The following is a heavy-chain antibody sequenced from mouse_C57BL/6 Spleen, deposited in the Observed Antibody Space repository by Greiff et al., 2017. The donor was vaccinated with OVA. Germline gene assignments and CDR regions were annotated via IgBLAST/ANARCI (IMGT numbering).Heavy chain of an antibody. J-gene: IGHJ2*01. Sequence: VQLQQPGAELVKPGASVKLSCKASGYTFTSYWMQWVKQRPGQGLEWIGEIDPSDSYTNSNQKFKGKATLTVDTSSSTAYMQLSSLTSEDSAVYYCARSGITTVGYFDYWGQGTTLTVSS. CDR1: GYTFTSYW. CDR3: ARSGITTVGYFDY. CDR2: IDPSDSYT. V-gene: IGHV1-50*01. D-gene: IGHD1-1*01.